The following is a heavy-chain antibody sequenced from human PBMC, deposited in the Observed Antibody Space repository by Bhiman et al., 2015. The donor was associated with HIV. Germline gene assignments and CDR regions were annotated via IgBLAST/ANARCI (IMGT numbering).Heavy chain of an antibody. Sequence: QVQLVQSGAEVKKPGSSVKVSCKASGGTLRNFAFNWVRQAPGQGPEWMGRIIPMFDMTSYAQRFQGRVTITADESTATVYMDLTSLRSEDTAVYFCARSQWLDIKYYFDSWGQGTLVTVSS. J-gene: IGHJ4*02. D-gene: IGHD6-19*01. CDR1: GGTLRNFA. V-gene: IGHV1-69*12. CDR3: ARSQWLDIKYYFDS. CDR2: IIPMFDMT.